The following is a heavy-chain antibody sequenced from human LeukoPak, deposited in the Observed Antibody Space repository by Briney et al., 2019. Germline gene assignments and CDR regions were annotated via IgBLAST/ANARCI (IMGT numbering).Heavy chain of an antibody. J-gene: IGHJ4*02. CDR3: ARPYGSGSYYKN. D-gene: IGHD3-10*01. CDR1: GGSFSGYY. V-gene: IGHV4-34*01. CDR2: INRSGST. Sequence: SETLSLTCAVYGGSFSGYYWSWIRQPPGKGLEWIGEINRSGSTNYNPSLKSRVTISVNTSKNQFSLKLSSVTAADTAVYYCARPYGSGSYYKNWGQGTLVTVSS.